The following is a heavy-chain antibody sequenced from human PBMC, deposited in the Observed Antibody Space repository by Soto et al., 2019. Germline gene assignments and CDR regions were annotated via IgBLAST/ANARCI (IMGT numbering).Heavy chain of an antibody. CDR1: EGDFSSYV. CDR2: INGDGSDI. Sequence: GGSMRLCNGASEGDFSSYVMRWIRQVPGKGLVWVSRINGDGSDIKYADSVKGRFTISRDNAKNTVYLQMNSLRVEDTAVYYCARDQSTGDWFDAWGQGTLVTSP. D-gene: IGHD2-2*01. V-gene: IGHV3-74*03. CDR3: ARDQSTGDWFDA. J-gene: IGHJ5*02.